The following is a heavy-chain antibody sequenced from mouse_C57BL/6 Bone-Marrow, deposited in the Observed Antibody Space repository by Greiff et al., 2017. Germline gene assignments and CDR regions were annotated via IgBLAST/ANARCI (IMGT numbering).Heavy chain of an antibody. V-gene: IGHV1-63*01. J-gene: IGHJ2*01. CDR2: IYPGGGYT. CDR3: ARWRDYCDD. CDR1: GYTFTNYW. Sequence: QVQLQQSGAELVRPGTSVKMSCKASGYTFTNYWIGWAMQRPGHGLAWIGDIYPGGGYTNSNEKFKGKATLTADKSSSTAYMQFSRLTSEDSAIHYCARWRDYCDDWGQGTTLTVSS.